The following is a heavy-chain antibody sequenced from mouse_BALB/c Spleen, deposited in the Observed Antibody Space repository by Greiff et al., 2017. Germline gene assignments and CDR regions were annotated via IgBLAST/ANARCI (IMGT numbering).Heavy chain of an antibody. CDR3: ARFFDGYYYFDY. J-gene: IGHJ2*01. CDR2: IYPGSGST. Sequence: VQLQQSGPELVKPGASVKMSCKASGYTFTDYVISWVKQRTGQGLEWIGEIYPGSGSTYYNEKFKGKATLTADKSSNTAYMQLSSLTSDDSAVYFCARFFDGYYYFDYWGQGTTLTVSS. CDR1: GYTFTDYV. V-gene: IGHV1-77*01. D-gene: IGHD2-3*01.